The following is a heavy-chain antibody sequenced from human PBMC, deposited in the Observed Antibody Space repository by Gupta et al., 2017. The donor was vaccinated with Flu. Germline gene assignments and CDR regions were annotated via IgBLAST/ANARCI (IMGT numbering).Heavy chain of an antibody. CDR3: AHDSNGYFDL. J-gene: IGHJ5*02. Sequence: QMQFLQPGVELGKPGSPVKVSCKAPGGPFRVYGLSWVRQAPGRGFEWMGGIIPIAGTRSYAQKFRGRVTISTDESTDTVDLEVTGLRSDDTAVYYCAHDSNGYFDLWGQGTLVTVSP. CDR2: IIPIAGTR. D-gene: IGHD3-22*01. CDR1: GGPFRVYG. V-gene: IGHV1-69*01.